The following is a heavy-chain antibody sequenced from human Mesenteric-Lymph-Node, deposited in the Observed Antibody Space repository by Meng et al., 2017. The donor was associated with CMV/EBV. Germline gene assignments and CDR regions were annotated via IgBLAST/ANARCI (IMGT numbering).Heavy chain of an antibody. D-gene: IGHD3-9*01. Sequence: QVQLHQGGAGLFKPSDTLSVTCAVYGGSFSGYYWNWIRQSPEKGLEWIGEINHSGSTTYNPSFTSRIIISVDTSTNQISLNMSSVTAADTAVYYCARGSSYDILTGYFDYWGQGALVTVSS. CDR1: GGSFSGYY. CDR2: INHSGST. CDR3: ARGSSYDILTGYFDY. J-gene: IGHJ4*02. V-gene: IGHV4-34*01.